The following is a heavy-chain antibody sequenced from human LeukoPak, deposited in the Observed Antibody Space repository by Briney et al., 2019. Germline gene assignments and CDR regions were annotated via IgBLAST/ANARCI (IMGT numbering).Heavy chain of an antibody. CDR3: SRGRYYDFWSGYSDAFDI. D-gene: IGHD3-3*01. CDR1: GGSFSGYY. CDR2: INHSGST. V-gene: IGHV4-34*01. Sequence: SETLSLTCAVYGGSFSGYYWSWIRQPPGKGLEWIGEINHSGSTNYNPSLKSRVTISVYTSKNQFSLKLSSVTAADTAVYYCSRGRYYDFWSGYSDAFDIWGQGTMVTVSS. J-gene: IGHJ3*02.